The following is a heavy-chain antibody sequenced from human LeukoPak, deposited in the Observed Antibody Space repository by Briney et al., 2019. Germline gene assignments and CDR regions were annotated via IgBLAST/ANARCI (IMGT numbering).Heavy chain of an antibody. Sequence: GGSLRLSCAASGFSFSDYWMSWVRQAPGKGLEWAANIKQDGSEKYYVDSVKGRFTISRDNAKNTLYLQMNSLRVEDTAVYYCAKDSLFYYYYDSSGSTRDYWGQGTLVTVSS. CDR1: GFSFSDYW. CDR3: AKDSLFYYYYDSSGSTRDY. CDR2: IKQDGSEK. V-gene: IGHV3-7*03. J-gene: IGHJ4*02. D-gene: IGHD3-22*01.